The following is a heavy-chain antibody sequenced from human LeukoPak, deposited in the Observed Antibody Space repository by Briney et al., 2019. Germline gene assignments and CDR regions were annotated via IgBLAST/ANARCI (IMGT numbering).Heavy chain of an antibody. Sequence: PSETLSLTCTVSGYSISSGYYWSWIRQPPGKGLEWIGSIYHSGSTYYNPSLKSRVTISVDTSKNQFSLRLRSVTAADTAVYYCARQIASAGTAGFDFWGQGALVTVSS. CDR1: GYSISSGYY. D-gene: IGHD6-13*01. CDR3: ARQIASAGTAGFDF. V-gene: IGHV4-38-2*02. J-gene: IGHJ4*02. CDR2: IYHSGST.